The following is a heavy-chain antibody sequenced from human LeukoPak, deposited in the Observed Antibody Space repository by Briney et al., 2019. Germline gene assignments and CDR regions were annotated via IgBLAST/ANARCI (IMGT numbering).Heavy chain of an antibody. Sequence: GGSLRLSCAASGFTFNTYNMNWVRQAPGKGLEWVANINLDGGEKYYVDSVKGRFTISRDNAKNSLFLQMNSLRAEDTAVYYCARESGYSSTWSNWGQGTLVTVSS. V-gene: IGHV3-7*01. CDR3: ARESGYSSTWSN. CDR1: GFTFNTYN. D-gene: IGHD6-13*01. J-gene: IGHJ4*02. CDR2: INLDGGEK.